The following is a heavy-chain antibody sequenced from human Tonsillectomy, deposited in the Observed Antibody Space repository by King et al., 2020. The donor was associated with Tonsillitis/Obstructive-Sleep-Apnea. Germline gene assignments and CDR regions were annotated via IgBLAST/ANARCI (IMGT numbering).Heavy chain of an antibody. CDR1: GFTFSGYA. J-gene: IGHJ6*02. CDR3: AKVRDSNAPNGMDV. V-gene: IGHV3-23*04. Sequence: VQLVESGGGLVQPGGSLRLSCAASGFTFSGYAMSWVRQAPGKGLEWVSVISGSGGSTYYADSVKGRFTISRDNSKNTLYLQMNSLRAQDTALYYCAKVRDSNAPNGMDVWGQGTTVTVSS. CDR2: ISGSGGST. D-gene: IGHD6-13*01.